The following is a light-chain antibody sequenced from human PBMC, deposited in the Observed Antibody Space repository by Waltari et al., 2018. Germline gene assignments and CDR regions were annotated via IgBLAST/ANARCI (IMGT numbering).Light chain of an antibody. V-gene: IGKV3D-15*01. CDR1: QSAKTS. J-gene: IGKJ1*01. CDR3: QQYNIWPWT. Sequence: EVVMTQSPATLSVSPGERVSLSCRASQSAKTSLAWYQQTPGQAPRLLIYRASTRAAGVTDRFSGSGSGTEFTLTISSLQSEDSAIYYCQQYNIWPWTFGPGTNVDIK. CDR2: RAS.